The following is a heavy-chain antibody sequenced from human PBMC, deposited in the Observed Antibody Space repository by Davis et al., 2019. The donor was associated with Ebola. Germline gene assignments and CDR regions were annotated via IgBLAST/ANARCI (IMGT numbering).Heavy chain of an antibody. CDR3: AREFMTTVTTYNYYYGMDV. CDR1: GFTFDDYA. CDR2: ISGDGGST. V-gene: IGHV3-43*02. Sequence: GESLKISCAASGFTFDDYAMHWVRQAPGKGLEWVSLISGDGGSTYYADSVKGRFTISRDNSKNSLYLQMNSLRAEDTAVYYCAREFMTTVTTYNYYYGMDVWGQGTTVTVSS. D-gene: IGHD4-11*01. J-gene: IGHJ6*02.